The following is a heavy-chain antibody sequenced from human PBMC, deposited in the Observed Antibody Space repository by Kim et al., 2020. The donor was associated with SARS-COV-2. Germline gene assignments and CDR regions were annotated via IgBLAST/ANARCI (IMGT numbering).Heavy chain of an antibody. Sequence: GGSLRLSCAASGFTFSSYGMHWVRQAPGKGLEWVAVIWYDGSNKYYADSVKGRFTISRDNSKNTLYLQMNSLRAEDTAVYYCARVNGGNSVDYFDYCGQGTLVTVSP. J-gene: IGHJ4*02. CDR2: IWYDGSNK. CDR3: ARVNGGNSVDYFDY. D-gene: IGHD2-21*02. CDR1: GFTFSSYG. V-gene: IGHV3-33*01.